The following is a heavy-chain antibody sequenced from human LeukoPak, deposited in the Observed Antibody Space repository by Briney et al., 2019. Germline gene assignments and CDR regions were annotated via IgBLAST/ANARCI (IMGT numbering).Heavy chain of an antibody. D-gene: IGHD6-13*01. V-gene: IGHV3-73*01. CDR2: IRSKANSYAT. CDR1: GFTFSGST. J-gene: IGHJ6*03. CDR3: TRHVVSWSHDYYYYYMDV. Sequence: GGSLRLSCAASGFTFSGSTMNWVRQASGKGLEWVGRIRSKANSYATAYAASVKGRFTISRDDSKNTAYLQMNSLKTEDTAVYYCTRHVVSWSHDYYYYYMDVWGKGTTVTVSS.